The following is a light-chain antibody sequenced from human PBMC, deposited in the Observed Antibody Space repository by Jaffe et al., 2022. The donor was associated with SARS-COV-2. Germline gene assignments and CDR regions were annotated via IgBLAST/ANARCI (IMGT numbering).Light chain of an antibody. CDR2: DAS. Sequence: EIVLTQSPGTLSLSPGERATLSCRASQSISDTFLAWYQQKPGQTPRLLIYDASSRAPGIPDRFSGSGSGTDFTLTISRLEPEDFAVYFCQQFDTLPVTFGQGTKLEI. V-gene: IGKV3-20*01. J-gene: IGKJ2*01. CDR1: QSISDTF. CDR3: QQFDTLPVT.